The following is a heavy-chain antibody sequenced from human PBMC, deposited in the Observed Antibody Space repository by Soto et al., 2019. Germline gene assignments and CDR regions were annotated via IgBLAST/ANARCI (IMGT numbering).Heavy chain of an antibody. Sequence: EVQLVEAGGESVQPGGSLTLSCAVSGLSLSNYWMHWVRQVPGKGLVWVSRIDNDGRDTSYADSVKGRFTISRDTAKNTVYLQRTTLRDEDTAFYYCTPVFEYSGQGILVTISS. CDR3: TPVFEY. V-gene: IGHV3-74*01. J-gene: IGHJ4*02. CDR2: IDNDGRDT. CDR1: GLSLSNYW.